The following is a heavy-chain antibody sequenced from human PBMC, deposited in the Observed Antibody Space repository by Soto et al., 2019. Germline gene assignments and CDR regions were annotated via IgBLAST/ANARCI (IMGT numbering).Heavy chain of an antibody. CDR2: IKSKTDGGTT. CDR1: GFTFSNAW. J-gene: IGHJ6*02. CDR3: TTDWGYSYGTHVYYYSGMDV. V-gene: IGHV3-15*01. Sequence: PGGSLRLSCAASGFTFSNAWMSWVRQAPGKGLEWVGRIKSKTDGGTTDYAAPVKGRFTISRDDSKNTLYLQMNSLKTEDTAVYYCTTDWGYSYGTHVYYYSGMDVWGQGTTVTVSS. D-gene: IGHD5-18*01.